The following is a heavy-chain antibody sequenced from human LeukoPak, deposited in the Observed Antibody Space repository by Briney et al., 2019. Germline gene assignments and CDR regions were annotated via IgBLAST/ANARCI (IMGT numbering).Heavy chain of an antibody. J-gene: IGHJ4*02. Sequence: PGGSLRLSCAASGFTFSSYAMSWVRQAPGKGLEWVSYISSSGSTIYYADSVKGRFTISRDNAKNSLYLQMNSLRAEDTAVYYCARDILGWNDVDYFDYWGQGTLVTVSS. CDR2: ISSSGSTI. D-gene: IGHD1-1*01. CDR3: ARDILGWNDVDYFDY. V-gene: IGHV3-48*03. CDR1: GFTFSSYA.